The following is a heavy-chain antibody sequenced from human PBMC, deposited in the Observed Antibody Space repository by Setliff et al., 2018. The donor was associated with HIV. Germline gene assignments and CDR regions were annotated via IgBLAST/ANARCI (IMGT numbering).Heavy chain of an antibody. V-gene: IGHV1-2*02. CDR2: INPNSGGT. Sequence: ASVKVSCKASGYTFTGYYIHWVRQAPGQGLEWMGWINPNSGGTNYAQKFQGRVTMTRDTSISTAYMELSRLRSDDTAVYYCARPLLRTNTVYGILGNWFDSWGRGTLVTVSS. CDR3: ARPLLRTNTVYGILGNWFDS. CDR1: GYTFTGYY. J-gene: IGHJ5*01. D-gene: IGHD2-8*01.